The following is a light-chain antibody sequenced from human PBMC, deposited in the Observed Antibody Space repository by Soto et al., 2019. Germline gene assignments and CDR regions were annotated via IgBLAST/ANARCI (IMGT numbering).Light chain of an antibody. V-gene: IGKV3-11*01. CDR3: QQRGNWPPET. Sequence: EIVLTQSPATLSLSPGERATLSCRASRSVFNYLAWYQQKPGQAPRLLIYDASNRATGIPARFSGSGSGTDFTLTISNLEPEDFAVYYCQQRGNWPPETFGQGTKLEIK. CDR1: RSVFNY. CDR2: DAS. J-gene: IGKJ2*01.